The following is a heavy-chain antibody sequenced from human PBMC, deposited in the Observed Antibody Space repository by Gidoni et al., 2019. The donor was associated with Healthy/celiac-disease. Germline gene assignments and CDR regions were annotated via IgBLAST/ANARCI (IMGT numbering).Heavy chain of an antibody. J-gene: IGHJ4*02. CDR2: ISGSGGST. Sequence: EVQLLESGGGLVQPGGSLRLSCAASGFTFSNYAMSWVRRAPGKGLEWVSAISGSGGSTYYADSVKGRFTISRDNSKNTLYLQMNSLRAEDTAVYYCAKDRADVVVQAAMSIWGQGTLVTVSS. CDR1: GFTFSNYA. D-gene: IGHD2-2*01. V-gene: IGHV3-23*01. CDR3: AKDRADVVVQAAMSI.